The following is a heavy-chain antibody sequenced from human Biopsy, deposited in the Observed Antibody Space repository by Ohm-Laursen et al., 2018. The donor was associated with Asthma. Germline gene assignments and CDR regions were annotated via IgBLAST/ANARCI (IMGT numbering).Heavy chain of an antibody. CDR3: ARVKDGYNFDY. CDR2: INSVFGTT. Sequence: SVKVSCKSLGGTFNTYVIGWARQAPGQGLEWMGGINSVFGTTTYPQKFQDRVTITADDSTSTVYMELSSLRSEDTAVYYCARVKDGYNFDYWGQGTLVTVSS. D-gene: IGHD5-24*01. J-gene: IGHJ4*02. CDR1: GGTFNTYV. V-gene: IGHV1-69*01.